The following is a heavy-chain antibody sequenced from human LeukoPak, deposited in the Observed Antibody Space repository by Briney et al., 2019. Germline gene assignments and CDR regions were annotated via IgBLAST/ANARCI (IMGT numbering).Heavy chain of an antibody. Sequence: SETLSLTCTVSGGSIRSYYWIWIRQPPGKGLEWIGYIYHSGSTTYNPSLKSRVSISVDTSKNQLSLKLRSVTAADTAVYYCARDLYGSGPFDIWGKGTMVTVSS. CDR1: GGSIRSYY. V-gene: IGHV4-59*01. CDR3: ARDLYGSGPFDI. D-gene: IGHD3-10*01. J-gene: IGHJ3*02. CDR2: IYHSGST.